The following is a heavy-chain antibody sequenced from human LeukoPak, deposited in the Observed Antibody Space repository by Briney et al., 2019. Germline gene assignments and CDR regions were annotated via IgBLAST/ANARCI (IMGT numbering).Heavy chain of an antibody. CDR1: GDSISSYNW. V-gene: IGHV4-4*02. CDR3: ARAKAREYYDF. CDR2: TYHSGST. Sequence: SETLSLTCTVSGDSISSYNWWSWVRPPPGKGLEWIAETYHSGSTNYNPSLKSRVTISIDKSKNQFSLSLTSVTAADTAVYYCARAKAREYYDFWGQGTLVTVSS. J-gene: IGHJ4*02. D-gene: IGHD2/OR15-2a*01.